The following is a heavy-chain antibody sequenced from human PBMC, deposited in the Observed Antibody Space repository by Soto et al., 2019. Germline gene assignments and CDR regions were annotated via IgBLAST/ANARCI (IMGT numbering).Heavy chain of an antibody. Sequence: SETLSLTCTVSGGSISSYYWSWIRQPPGKGLEWIGYIYYSGSTNYNPSLKSRVTISVDTSKNQFSLKLSSVTAADTAVYYCARLDCSSTSCSYNWFDPWGQGTLVTVSS. V-gene: IGHV4-59*08. D-gene: IGHD2-2*01. CDR1: GGSISSYY. CDR3: ARLDCSSTSCSYNWFDP. CDR2: IYYSGST. J-gene: IGHJ5*02.